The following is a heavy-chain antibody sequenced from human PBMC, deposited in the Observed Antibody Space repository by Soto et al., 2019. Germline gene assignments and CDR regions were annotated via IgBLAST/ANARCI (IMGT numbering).Heavy chain of an antibody. D-gene: IGHD2-2*02. CDR1: GFTFSNAW. J-gene: IGHJ6*02. CDR2: IKSKTDGGTT. CDR3: TTDLRELLTAAAINYYSYYGMDV. Sequence: PGGSLRLSCAASGFTFSNAWMSWVRQAPGKGLEWVGRIKSKTDGGTTDYAAPAKGRFTISRDDSKNTLYLQMNSLKTEDTAVYYCTTDLRELLTAAAINYYSYYGMDVWGHAPTLTVSS. V-gene: IGHV3-15*01.